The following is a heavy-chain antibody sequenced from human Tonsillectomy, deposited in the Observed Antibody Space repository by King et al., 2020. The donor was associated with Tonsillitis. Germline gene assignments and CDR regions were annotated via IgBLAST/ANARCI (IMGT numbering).Heavy chain of an antibody. J-gene: IGHJ6*02. CDR1: GFTFSNYA. D-gene: IGHD4-17*01. V-gene: IGHV3-30-3*01. CDR3: ARRDGALDYYYYGMDV. CDR2: ISYDGSYK. Sequence: HVHLVEYGGGVVQPGKSLRLACAASGFTFSNYAMHWVRQAPGKGLEWVADISYDGSYKYYADSVKGRFTISRDNSKNRMYLQMNSLRAEDTAVYYCARRDGALDYYYYGMDVWGQGTTVTVSS.